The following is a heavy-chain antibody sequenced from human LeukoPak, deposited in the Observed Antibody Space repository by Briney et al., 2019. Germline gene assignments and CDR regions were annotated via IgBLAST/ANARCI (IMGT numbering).Heavy chain of an antibody. Sequence: GGSLRLSCAASGFTLNNYGMSWVRQGAGKGLEWVSYIGGGTYYADSVSGRFTISRDDSKNTLYLQMSSLRADDTALYYCARAGGALPNKNLDSWGRGTLVTVSS. CDR2: IGGGT. CDR1: GFTLNNYG. CDR3: ARAGGALPNKNLDS. D-gene: IGHD1-26*01. V-gene: IGHV3-23*01. J-gene: IGHJ4*02.